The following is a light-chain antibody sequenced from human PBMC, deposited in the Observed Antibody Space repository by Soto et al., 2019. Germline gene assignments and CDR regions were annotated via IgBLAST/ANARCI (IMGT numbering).Light chain of an antibody. J-gene: IGKJ3*01. CDR3: QQRSNWPRIT. CDR1: QTVRSS. CDR2: DAY. V-gene: IGKV3-11*01. Sequence: EIVLTQSPVTLSLSPGESATLSCRASQTVRSSLAWYQQKLGQAPRLLIYDAYNRASGIPARFSGSGSGTDFTLTISGLEPEDFAVYYCQQRSNWPRITFGPGTKVDIK.